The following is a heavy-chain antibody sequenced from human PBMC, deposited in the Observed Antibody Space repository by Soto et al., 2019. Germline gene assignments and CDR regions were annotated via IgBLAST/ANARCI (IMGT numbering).Heavy chain of an antibody. CDR2: IYYSGST. CDR3: ARDSHYYGSVSERFNGMDV. Sequence: SETVSLTCTVSVGSMENYYWSWIRQPPRKCLEWIGYIYYSGSTYYNQSLKSRVTISVDTSKKQFSLKLSSVTAADTAVYYCARDSHYYGSVSERFNGMDVWGQGTTVTVSS. J-gene: IGHJ6*02. D-gene: IGHD3-10*01. CDR1: VGSMENYY. V-gene: IGHV4-30-4*01.